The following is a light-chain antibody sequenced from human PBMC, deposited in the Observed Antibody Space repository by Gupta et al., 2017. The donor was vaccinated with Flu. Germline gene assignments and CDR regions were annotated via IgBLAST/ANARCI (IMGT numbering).Light chain of an antibody. CDR1: NIGSKS. Sequence: GKTTTLTCGGDNIGSKSVDWYQQKPAQAPFLFVFYESDRPSGIPERFSGSNAGNTATLTTSGVDAGDEAVYFCQVSDTTGDHLGFGGGTTLTVL. CDR2: YES. V-gene: IGLV3-21*03. J-gene: IGLJ3*02. CDR3: QVSDTTGDHLG.